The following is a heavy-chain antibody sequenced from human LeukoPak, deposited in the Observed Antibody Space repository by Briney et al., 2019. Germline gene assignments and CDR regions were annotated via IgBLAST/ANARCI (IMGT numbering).Heavy chain of an antibody. Sequence: MPSETLSLTCAVYGRSFSGYYWSGIRHPPGKRREWIGEINHSGSTNYNPSLKSRVTISVDTSKNQFSLNLSSVTAADTAVYYCARVGVGATPCFDYWGQGTLVTVSS. V-gene: IGHV4-34*01. CDR1: GRSFSGYY. D-gene: IGHD1-26*01. CDR3: ARVGVGATPCFDY. J-gene: IGHJ4*02. CDR2: INHSGST.